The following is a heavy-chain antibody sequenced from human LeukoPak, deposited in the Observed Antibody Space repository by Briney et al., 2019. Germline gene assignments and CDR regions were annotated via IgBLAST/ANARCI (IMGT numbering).Heavy chain of an antibody. V-gene: IGHV4-39*01. CDR3: ARQGVRGVIGNWFDP. CDR2: IYYSGTT. D-gene: IGHD3-10*01. CDR1: GGSITSSNFY. Sequence: PSETLSLTCTVSGGSITSSNFYWGWSRQPPGKGLEWIGSIYYSGTTFYNLSLRSRVTVFRDTSKNHFSLTLTSVTAADTAVYYCARQGVRGVIGNWFDPWGQGILVTVSS. J-gene: IGHJ5*02.